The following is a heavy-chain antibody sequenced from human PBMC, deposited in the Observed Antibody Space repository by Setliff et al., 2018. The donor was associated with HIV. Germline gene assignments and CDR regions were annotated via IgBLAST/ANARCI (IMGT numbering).Heavy chain of an antibody. CDR2: INYRGNT. Sequence: SETLSLTCTVSDGSISGYYWSWIRQPPGKGLEWIGSINYRGNTYYNPSLKSRVTISVDTSKNQFSLKLSSVTAADTAIYFCARQFRYPNRAVAGVDYWGQGTLVTVSS. V-gene: IGHV4-59*05. D-gene: IGHD6-19*01. CDR3: ARQFRYPNRAVAGVDY. CDR1: DGSISGYY. J-gene: IGHJ4*02.